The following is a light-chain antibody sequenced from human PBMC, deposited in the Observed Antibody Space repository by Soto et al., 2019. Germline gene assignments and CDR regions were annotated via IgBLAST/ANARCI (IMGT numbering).Light chain of an antibody. CDR1: SSNIGGNS. J-gene: IGLJ1*01. V-gene: IGLV1-51*01. Sequence: QSVLTQPPSVSAAPGQKVTISCSGSSSNIGGNSVSWYQQLPGTAPKLLIYDDNKLPSGIPDRFSGSKSGTSATLRITGFQTGDEADYYCGSWDSSLSAYVFGTGTKVTVL. CDR3: GSWDSSLSAYV. CDR2: DDN.